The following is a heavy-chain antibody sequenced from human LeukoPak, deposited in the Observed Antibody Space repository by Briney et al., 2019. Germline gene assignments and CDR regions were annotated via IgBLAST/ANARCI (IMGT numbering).Heavy chain of an antibody. V-gene: IGHV1-2*02. CDR1: GYTFTGYY. D-gene: IGHD1-26*01. CDR3: ARDLVGATLGELFDY. CDR2: INPNSGGT. J-gene: IGHJ4*02. Sequence: ASVKVSCKASGYTFTGYYMHWVRQAPGQGLEWMGWINPNSGGTNYAQKFQGRVTMTRDTSISTAYMELSRLRSDDTAVYYCARDLVGATLGELFDYWGQGTLVTVSS.